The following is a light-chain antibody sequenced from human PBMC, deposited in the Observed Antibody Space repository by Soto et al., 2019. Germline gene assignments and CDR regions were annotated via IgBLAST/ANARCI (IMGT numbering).Light chain of an antibody. J-gene: IGKJ1*01. CDR3: QQYNNWPPWT. Sequence: ELVMTQSPATLSVSPGERATLSCRASQSVSSNLAWYQHTPGQAPRLLIYGASTRATGIPARFSGSGSGTEFTLTISSLQSEDFAVYYCQQYNNWPPWTFGQGTKVEIK. V-gene: IGKV3-15*01. CDR1: QSVSSN. CDR2: GAS.